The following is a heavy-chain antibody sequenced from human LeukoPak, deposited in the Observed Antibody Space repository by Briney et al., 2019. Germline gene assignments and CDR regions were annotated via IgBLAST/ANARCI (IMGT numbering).Heavy chain of an antibody. D-gene: IGHD6-13*01. CDR1: GGSISTYY. Sequence: SETLSLTCTVSGGSISTYYWSWIRQPPGKGLEWIGYIYTSGITNYNPSLKSRVSMSVDTSKNQFSLRLSSVTAADTTVYYCARHQPQLVSGYEYWGQGTLVTVSS. CDR3: ARHQPQLVSGYEY. J-gene: IGHJ4*02. CDR2: IYTSGIT. V-gene: IGHV4-4*09.